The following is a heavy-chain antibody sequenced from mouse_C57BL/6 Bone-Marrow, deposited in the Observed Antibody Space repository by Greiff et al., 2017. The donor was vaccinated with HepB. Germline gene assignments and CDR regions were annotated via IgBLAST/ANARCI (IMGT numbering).Heavy chain of an antibody. CDR3: ANDGSSPGLAY. Sequence: VQLQQSGAELARPGASVKLSCKASGYTFTSYTMHWVKQRPGQGLEWIGSINPSSGYTKYNQKFKDKATLTADKSSSTAYMQLSSLTSEDSAVYCDANDGSSPGLAYGGQGTLVTVSA. D-gene: IGHD1-1*01. CDR1: GYTFTSYT. CDR2: INPSSGYT. J-gene: IGHJ3*01. V-gene: IGHV1-4*01.